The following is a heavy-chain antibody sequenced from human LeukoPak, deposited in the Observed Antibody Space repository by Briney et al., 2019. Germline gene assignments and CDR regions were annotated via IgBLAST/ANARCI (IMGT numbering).Heavy chain of an antibody. J-gene: IGHJ4*02. Sequence: PGGSLRLSCAASGFTFSSYAMSWVRQAPGKGLEWVAVISYDGSNKYYADSVKGRFTISRDNSKNTLYLQMNSLRAEETAVYYCAKGSGWYGLNYWGQGTLVTVSS. CDR3: AKGSGWYGLNY. CDR2: ISYDGSNK. D-gene: IGHD6-19*01. V-gene: IGHV3-30*18. CDR1: GFTFSSYA.